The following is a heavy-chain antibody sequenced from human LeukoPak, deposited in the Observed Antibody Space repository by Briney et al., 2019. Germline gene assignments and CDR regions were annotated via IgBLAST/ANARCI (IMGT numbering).Heavy chain of an antibody. CDR3: ARHDKDSSSWRFGMDV. V-gene: IGHV5-51*01. D-gene: IGHD6-13*01. CDR1: GYSFTSYW. Sequence: GESLKISCKGSGYSFTSYWIGWVRQMPGKGLEWMGIIYPGDSDTRYSPSLQGQVTISADKSISTAYLQWSSLKASDTAMYYCARHDKDSSSWRFGMDVWGQGTTVTVSS. J-gene: IGHJ6*02. CDR2: IYPGDSDT.